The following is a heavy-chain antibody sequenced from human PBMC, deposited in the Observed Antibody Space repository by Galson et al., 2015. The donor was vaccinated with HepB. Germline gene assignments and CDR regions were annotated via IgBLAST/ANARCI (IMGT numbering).Heavy chain of an antibody. CDR1: GYIFTTYA. D-gene: IGHD4/OR15-4a*01. CDR3: AKDLRRKSSSANYAPAFDV. V-gene: IGHV1-18*04. CDR2: ISVHNGNV. Sequence: SVKVSCKASGYIFTTYAISWVRQAPGQGLEWMGWISVHNGNVHYAQKFQGRVTITTDTSTSTANMELRNLRPDDTAVYYCAKDLRRKSSSANYAPAFDVWG. J-gene: IGHJ3*01.